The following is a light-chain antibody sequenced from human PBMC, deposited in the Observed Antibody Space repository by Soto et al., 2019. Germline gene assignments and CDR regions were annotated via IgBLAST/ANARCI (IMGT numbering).Light chain of an antibody. V-gene: IGLV2-23*01. J-gene: IGLJ1*01. CDR3: CSYAGSSSYV. CDR2: EGI. Sequence: QSALTQPPSVSGSPGQSITISCTGTDSDVGSYDLVSWYQQYPAKAPKLMIYEGIKRPSGVSHRFSGSKSGNTASLTISGLQAEDEADYYCCSYAGSSSYVFGTGTKLTVL. CDR1: DSDVGSYDL.